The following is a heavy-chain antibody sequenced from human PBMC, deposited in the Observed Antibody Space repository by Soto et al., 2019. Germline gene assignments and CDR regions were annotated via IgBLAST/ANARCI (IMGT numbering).Heavy chain of an antibody. V-gene: IGHV1-69*13. Sequence: WASVKVSCKASGGTFSSYASSWVRQAPGQGLEWIGGIIPIFGTANYAQKFQGRVTITADESTSTAYMELSSLRSEDTAVYYCAGESGYHGPACGIDDLGQGTLVTFCS. J-gene: IGHJ4*02. CDR1: GGTFSSYA. CDR3: AGESGYHGPACGIDD. CDR2: IIPIFGTA. D-gene: IGHD6-25*01.